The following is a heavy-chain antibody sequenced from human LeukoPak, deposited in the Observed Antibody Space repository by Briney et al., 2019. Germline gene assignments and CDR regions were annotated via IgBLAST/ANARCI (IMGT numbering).Heavy chain of an antibody. J-gene: IGHJ3*02. Sequence: EASVKVSCKASGGTFSSYAISWVRQAPGQGLEWMGGIIPLFGTANYAQKFQGRVTITTDKSTSTAYMELSSLRSEDTAVYYCATRPYYYDSSGFAFDIWGQGTMVTVSS. CDR2: IIPLFGTA. CDR3: ATRPYYYDSSGFAFDI. V-gene: IGHV1-69*05. D-gene: IGHD3-22*01. CDR1: GGTFSSYA.